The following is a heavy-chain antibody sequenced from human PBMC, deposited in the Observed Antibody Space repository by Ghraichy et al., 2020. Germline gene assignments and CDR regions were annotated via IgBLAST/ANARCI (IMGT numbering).Heavy chain of an antibody. CDR2: ISWNGATM. CDR3: AKGFDSSGSLYQH. Sequence: GGSLRLSCAASGFTFDDYSMHWVRQVPGKGLEWVSDISWNGATMGYADSVKGRFTISRDNAKNSLYLQMNSLRVEDTALYYCAKGFDSSGSLYQHWGQGTLVTVSS. CDR1: GFTFDDYS. V-gene: IGHV3-9*01. J-gene: IGHJ1*01. D-gene: IGHD3-22*01.